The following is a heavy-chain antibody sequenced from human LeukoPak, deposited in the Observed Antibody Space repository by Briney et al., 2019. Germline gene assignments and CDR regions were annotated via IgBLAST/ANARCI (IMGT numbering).Heavy chain of an antibody. CDR2: IWYDGSNK. CDR3: ARGDDGRSLDY. V-gene: IGHV3-33*08. J-gene: IGHJ4*02. CDR1: GFTFSSYG. Sequence: EAGGSLRLSCAASGFTFSSYGMRWVRQAPGKGLEWVAVIWYDGSNKYYADSVKGRFTISRDNSKNTLYLQMNSLRAEDTALYYCARGDDGRSLDYWGQGTRVTVSS. D-gene: IGHD3-22*01.